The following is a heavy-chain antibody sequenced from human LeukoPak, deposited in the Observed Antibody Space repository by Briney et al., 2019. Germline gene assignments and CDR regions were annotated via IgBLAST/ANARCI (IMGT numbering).Heavy chain of an antibody. D-gene: IGHD2-15*01. CDR2: IYSGGNT. Sequence: GGSLRLSCAASGFTVSSNYMSWVRQAPGKGLEWVSVIYSGGNTYYADSVKGRFTISRDNAKNSLYLQINSLRADDTAIYYCATEYKGYWGQGTLVTVSS. V-gene: IGHV3-66*01. J-gene: IGHJ4*02. CDR1: GFTVSSNY. CDR3: ATEYKGY.